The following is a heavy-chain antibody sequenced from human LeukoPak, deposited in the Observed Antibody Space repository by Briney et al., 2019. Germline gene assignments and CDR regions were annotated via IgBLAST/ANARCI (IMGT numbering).Heavy chain of an antibody. V-gene: IGHV3-30*18. D-gene: IGHD5-12*01. CDR3: AKEGKYSGYDFSGGYYFDN. CDR2: ISYDGSNK. Sequence: GGSLRLSCAASGFTFSSYGMHWVRQAPGKGLEWVAVISYDGSNKYYADSVKGRFTISRDNSKNTLYLQMNSLRAEDTAVYYCAKEGKYSGYDFSGGYYFDNWGQGTLVTVSS. CDR1: GFTFSSYG. J-gene: IGHJ4*02.